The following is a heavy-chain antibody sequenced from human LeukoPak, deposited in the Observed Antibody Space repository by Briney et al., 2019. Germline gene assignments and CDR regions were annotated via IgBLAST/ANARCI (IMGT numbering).Heavy chain of an antibody. Sequence: SETLSLTCTVSGYSISSSYYWSWIRQPPGKGLEWIGYIYYSGSTNYNPSLKSRVTISVDTSKNQFSLKLSSVTAADTAVYYCARHMVLGGDRTFDYWGQGTLVTVSS. CDR2: IYYSGST. J-gene: IGHJ4*02. D-gene: IGHD3-10*01. CDR1: GYSISSSYY. CDR3: ARHMVLGGDRTFDY. V-gene: IGHV4-59*08.